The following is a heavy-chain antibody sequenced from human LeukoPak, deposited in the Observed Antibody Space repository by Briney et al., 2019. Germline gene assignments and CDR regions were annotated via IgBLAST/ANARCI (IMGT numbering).Heavy chain of an antibody. Sequence: GESLKISCKASGYSITDYWIGWVRQMPVKGLKWMGIIYPDDSDTRYSPSFQGQVTIFVDKSISTAYLQWSSLKASDTAIYYCARLGATVTTGVDSWGQGTLVVVSS. CDR1: GYSITDYW. CDR2: IYPDDSDT. V-gene: IGHV5-51*01. CDR3: ARLGATVTTGVDS. J-gene: IGHJ4*02. D-gene: IGHD4-11*01.